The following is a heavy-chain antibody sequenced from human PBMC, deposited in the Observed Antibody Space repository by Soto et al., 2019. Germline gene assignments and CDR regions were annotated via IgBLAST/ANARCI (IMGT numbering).Heavy chain of an antibody. Sequence: SVKVSCKASGGTFSMYAISWVRQAPGQGPEWMGGIIPIFGTANYAQKFKGRVTITADESTSTAYMELSSLRSEDTAVYYCARNGYCSGGSCYGYWGQGTLVTVSS. CDR1: GGTFSMYA. D-gene: IGHD2-15*01. J-gene: IGHJ4*02. V-gene: IGHV1-69*13. CDR2: IIPIFGTA. CDR3: ARNGYCSGGSCYGY.